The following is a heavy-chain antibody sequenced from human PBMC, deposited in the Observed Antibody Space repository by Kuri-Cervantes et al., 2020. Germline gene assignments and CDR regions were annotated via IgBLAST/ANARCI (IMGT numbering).Heavy chain of an antibody. Sequence: ASVKVSCKASGYTFTTYDINWVRQATGQGLEWMGYMNPNTGNTGYAQKFQGRVTMTRDTSISTAYMELSSLTFDDTGVYYCATPGGHSGYAYGLDVWGQGTTVTVSS. J-gene: IGHJ6*02. D-gene: IGHD5-12*01. CDR2: MNPNTGNT. V-gene: IGHV1-8*01. CDR3: ATPGGHSGYAYGLDV. CDR1: GYTFTTYD.